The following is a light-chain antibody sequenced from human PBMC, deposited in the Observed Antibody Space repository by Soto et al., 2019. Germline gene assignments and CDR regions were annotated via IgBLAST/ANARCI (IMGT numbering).Light chain of an antibody. CDR1: SSNIGARYD. Sequence: QSVLTQPPSVSGAPGQRVTISCTGSSSNIGARYDVHWYQQVPGTAPKLLIYDNSNRPSGVPDRFSGSKSGTSASLAITGLQAEDEADYYCQSYDNSLAWVFGGGTKVTVL. V-gene: IGLV1-40*01. CDR3: QSYDNSLAWV. CDR2: DNS. J-gene: IGLJ3*02.